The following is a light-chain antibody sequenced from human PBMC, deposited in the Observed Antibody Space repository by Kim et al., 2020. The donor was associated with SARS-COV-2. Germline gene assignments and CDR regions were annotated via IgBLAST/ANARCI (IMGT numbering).Light chain of an antibody. CDR1: SSDVGSYNY. V-gene: IGLV2-11*01. Sequence: QSALTQPRSVSGSPGQSVTISCTGTSSDVGSYNYVSWYQQHPGKAPKLIIYDVTKWPSGVPDRFSGSKSGNTASLTISGLQAEDEADYYCCSYAGSVVFGGGTKLTV. CDR3: CSYAGSVV. J-gene: IGLJ2*01. CDR2: DVT.